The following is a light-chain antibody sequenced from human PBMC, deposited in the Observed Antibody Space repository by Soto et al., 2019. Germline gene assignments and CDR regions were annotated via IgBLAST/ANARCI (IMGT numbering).Light chain of an antibody. CDR3: MQPRQHPLLT. V-gene: IGKV2-28*01. Sequence: DVVMTQSPLSLSVTPGEPASISCRSSQSLLHRSGYNFLVWYVQKLGLSQQLIIFLGSRRASGVPARFSGSGTGTYFTLPISRVETEDVGVYYCMQPRQHPLLTFGPGTTVDLK. CDR1: QSLLHRSGYNF. J-gene: IGKJ3*01. CDR2: LGS.